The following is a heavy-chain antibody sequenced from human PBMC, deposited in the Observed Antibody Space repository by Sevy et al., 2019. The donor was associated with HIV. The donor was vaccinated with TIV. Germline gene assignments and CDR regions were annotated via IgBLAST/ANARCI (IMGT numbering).Heavy chain of an antibody. Sequence: GGSLRLSCTASGFTFGDYAMSWFRQAPGKGLEWVGFIRSKAYGGTTEYVASVKGRFTISRDDSKSIAYLQMNSLKTEDTAVYYCTRDRGRLQGYYFDYWGQGTLVTVSS. CDR3: TRDRGRLQGYYFDY. V-gene: IGHV3-49*03. D-gene: IGHD4-4*01. CDR1: GFTFGDYA. J-gene: IGHJ4*02. CDR2: IRSKAYGGTT.